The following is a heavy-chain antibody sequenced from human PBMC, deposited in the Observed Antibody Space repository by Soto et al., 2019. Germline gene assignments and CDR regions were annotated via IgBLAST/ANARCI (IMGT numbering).Heavy chain of an antibody. CDR1: SGSISSGGYY. V-gene: IGHV4-31*03. D-gene: IGHD3-10*02. J-gene: IGHJ4*02. CDR3: ARLSSGERLNFDY. Sequence: QVQLQESGPGLVKPSQTLSLTCTVSSGSISSGGYYWSWIRQHPGKGLEWIGYIYYSGSTYYNPSLRSRVTISLDTSKNQFSLNLSSVTAVDTAMYYCARLSSGERLNFDYWGQGTLVTVSS. CDR2: IYYSGST.